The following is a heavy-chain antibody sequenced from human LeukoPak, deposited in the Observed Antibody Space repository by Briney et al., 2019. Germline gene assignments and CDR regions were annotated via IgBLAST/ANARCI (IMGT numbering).Heavy chain of an antibody. CDR3: ATQIFGVVGAYDY. CDR1: GYTLTELS. D-gene: IGHD3-3*01. CDR2: FDPEDSET. V-gene: IGHV1-24*01. J-gene: IGHJ4*02. Sequence: GASVKVSCKVSGYTLTELSMHWVRQAPGKGLEWMGGFDPEDSETIYAQNFQGRATMTEDTSTDTAFMELSSLRAEDTAVYYCATQIFGVVGAYDYWGQGTLVTVSS.